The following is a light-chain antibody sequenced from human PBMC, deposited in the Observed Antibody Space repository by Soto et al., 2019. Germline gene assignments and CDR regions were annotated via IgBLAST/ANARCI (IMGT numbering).Light chain of an antibody. CDR3: SSYTNSGTLYV. Sequence: QSALTQPASVSGSPGQSITISCTGTSSDIGGYNYVSWYQQHPGKAPKVMIYEVTNRPSGVSNRFSGSKSGNTASLTISGLQAEDEADYYCSSYTNSGTLYVFGTGTKVTVL. CDR2: EVT. V-gene: IGLV2-14*01. J-gene: IGLJ1*01. CDR1: SSDIGGYNY.